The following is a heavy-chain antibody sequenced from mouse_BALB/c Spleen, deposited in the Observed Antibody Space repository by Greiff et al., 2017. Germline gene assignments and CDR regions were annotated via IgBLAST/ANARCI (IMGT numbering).Heavy chain of an antibody. CDR3: TRYYGSSYGY. D-gene: IGHD1-1*01. CDR2: IDPETGGT. V-gene: IGHV1-15*01. J-gene: IGHJ2*01. Sequence: QVQLKESGAELVRPGASVTLSCKASGYPFTDYEMHWVKQTPVHGLEWIGAIDPETGGTAYNQKFKGKATLTADNSSSTAYMELRSLTSEDSAVYYCTRYYGSSYGYWGQGTTLTVSS. CDR1: GYPFTDYE.